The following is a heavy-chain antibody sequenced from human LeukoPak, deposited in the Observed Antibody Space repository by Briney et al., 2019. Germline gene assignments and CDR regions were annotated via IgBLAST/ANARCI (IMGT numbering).Heavy chain of an antibody. CDR3: ARARYDFWSGYLHPMDV. CDR1: GYTFTSYA. CDR2: ISGSNGHT. Sequence: GASVKVSCKTSGYTFTSYAISWVRKAPGQGLEWMGWISGSNGHTRLAQKLQGRVTMTTDTSTSTAYMELRSLRSDDTAVYYCARARYDFWSGYLHPMDVWGKGTTVTVSS. J-gene: IGHJ6*03. D-gene: IGHD3-3*01. V-gene: IGHV1-18*01.